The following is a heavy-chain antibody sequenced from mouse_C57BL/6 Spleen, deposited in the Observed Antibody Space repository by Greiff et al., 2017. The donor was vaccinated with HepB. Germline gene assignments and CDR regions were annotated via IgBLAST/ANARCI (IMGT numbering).Heavy chain of an antibody. CDR2: INPCTGYT. J-gene: IGHJ1*03. Sequence: QVQLKESGAELARPGASVKMSCKASGYTFTSYTMHWVKQRPVQGLEWIGYINPCTGYTKYNQKFKDKATLTADKSSSTAYMRLSSLTSEDSAVYYCARTGVTDWYFDVWGTGTTVTVSS. V-gene: IGHV1-4*01. CDR3: ARTGVTDWYFDV. D-gene: IGHD2-2*01. CDR1: GYTFTSYT.